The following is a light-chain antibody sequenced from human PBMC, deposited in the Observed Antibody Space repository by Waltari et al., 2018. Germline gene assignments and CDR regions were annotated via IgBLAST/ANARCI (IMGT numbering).Light chain of an antibody. CDR3: QEYYTDSLT. Sequence: DIVMTQSPDSLTVSLGERAPIDCKASQIVLYGPNRKNDIAWYQQKSGQPPKLLISWASTRESGVPDRFSGSGSGTEFTLTITDLQAEDVAVYYCQEYYTDSLTFGGGTKVEIK. CDR2: WAS. J-gene: IGKJ4*01. V-gene: IGKV4-1*01. CDR1: QIVLYGPNRKND.